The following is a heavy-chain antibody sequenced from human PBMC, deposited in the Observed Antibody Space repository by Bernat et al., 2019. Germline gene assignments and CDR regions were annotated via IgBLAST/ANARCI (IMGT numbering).Heavy chain of an antibody. V-gene: IGHV1-18*04. Sequence: QVQLVQSGAEVKKPGASVKVSCKASGYTFTSYGISWVRQAPGQGLEWMGWISAYNGNTNYAQKLQGRVTMTTDTSTSTAYMELRSLRSDDTAVYYCARDSPGYYDFWSGYYTGYYYYYMDVWGKGTTVTVSS. CDR1: GYTFTSYG. CDR3: ARDSPGYYDFWSGYYTGYYYYYMDV. J-gene: IGHJ6*03. CDR2: ISAYNGNT. D-gene: IGHD3-3*01.